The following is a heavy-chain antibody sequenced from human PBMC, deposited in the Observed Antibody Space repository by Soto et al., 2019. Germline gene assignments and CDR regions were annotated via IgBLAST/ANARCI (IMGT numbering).Heavy chain of an antibody. Sequence: QVQLVQSGAEVKKPGASVKVSCKASGYTFASYDINWVRQATGQGLEWMGWMNPNSGATGYAQNLQGRVTMTRNTSITTAYMELNSLRSEDTAVYFCARGLRNPTAGGNWFDPWGQGTLVTVSS. D-gene: IGHD6-13*01. CDR1: GYTFASYD. CDR3: ARGLRNPTAGGNWFDP. CDR2: MNPNSGAT. V-gene: IGHV1-8*01. J-gene: IGHJ5*02.